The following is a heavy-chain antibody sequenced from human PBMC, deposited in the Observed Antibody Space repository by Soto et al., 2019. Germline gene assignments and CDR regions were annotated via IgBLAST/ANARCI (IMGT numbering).Heavy chain of an antibody. CDR3: AKEAGTVTTDEDYYGMDV. CDR1: GFTFSSYA. V-gene: IGHV3-23*01. CDR2: ISGSGGST. J-gene: IGHJ6*02. D-gene: IGHD4-17*01. Sequence: LRLSCAASGFTFSSYAMSWVRPAQGKGLEWVSAISGSGGSTYYADSVKGRFTISRDNSKNTLYLQMNSLRAEDTAVYYCAKEAGTVTTDEDYYGMDVWGQGTTVTVSS.